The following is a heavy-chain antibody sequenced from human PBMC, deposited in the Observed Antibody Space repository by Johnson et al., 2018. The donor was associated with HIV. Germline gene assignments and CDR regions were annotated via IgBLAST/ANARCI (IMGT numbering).Heavy chain of an antibody. CDR3: STGHCKPTGVVAFDI. Sequence: VQLVESGGGLVKPGGSLRLSCAASGFTFSNAWMSWVRQAPGKGLEWVGRIKSKTDGVTPDYAAPVKGRFTISRDDSKNTLYLQMNSLKTEEPAVYYCSTGHCKPTGVVAFDIWGQGTMVTVSS. CDR1: GFTFSNAW. CDR2: IKSKTDGVTP. V-gene: IGHV3-15*01. J-gene: IGHJ3*02. D-gene: IGHD4-23*01.